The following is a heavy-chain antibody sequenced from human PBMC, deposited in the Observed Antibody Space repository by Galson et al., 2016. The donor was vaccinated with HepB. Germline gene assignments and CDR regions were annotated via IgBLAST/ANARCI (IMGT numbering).Heavy chain of an antibody. CDR3: ARALRYFDWSVTRKANAFDI. J-gene: IGHJ3*02. CDR2: TSSSSSYI. V-gene: IGHV3-21*01. Sequence: SLRLSCAASGFTFSSYSMHWVRQAPGKGLEWVSSTSSSSSYIYYADSVKGRFTISRDNAKNSLYLQMNSLRAEDTAVYYCARALRYFDWSVTRKANAFDIWGQGTMVTVSS. CDR1: GFTFSSYS. D-gene: IGHD3-9*01.